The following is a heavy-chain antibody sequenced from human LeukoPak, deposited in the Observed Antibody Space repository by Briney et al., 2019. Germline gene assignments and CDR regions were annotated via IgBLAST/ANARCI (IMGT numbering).Heavy chain of an antibody. J-gene: IGHJ4*02. CDR3: ARLPPGAAAGAVIDY. Sequence: SETLSLTCTVSGGSISSSSYYWGWIRQPPGKGLEWIGCIYYLGSTYYNPSLKSRVTISVDTSKNQFSLKLTSVTASDTAVYYCARLPPGAAAGAVIDYWGQGTLVTVSS. V-gene: IGHV4-39*01. CDR2: IYYLGST. CDR1: GGSISSSSYY. D-gene: IGHD6-13*01.